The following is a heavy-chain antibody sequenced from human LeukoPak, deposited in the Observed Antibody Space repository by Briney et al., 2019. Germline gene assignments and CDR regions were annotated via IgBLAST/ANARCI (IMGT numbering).Heavy chain of an antibody. Sequence: GASVKVSCKSSGYTFTSYYMHWVRQAPGQGLDWMGIINPSGGSTGYGQKFQGRVTMTRDTSTSTVYMELSSLRSEDSAVYYCARGLNTLVRGASDAFDLWGQGTMVTVSS. J-gene: IGHJ3*01. V-gene: IGHV1-46*01. D-gene: IGHD3-10*01. CDR1: GYTFTSYY. CDR3: ARGLNTLVRGASDAFDL. CDR2: INPSGGST.